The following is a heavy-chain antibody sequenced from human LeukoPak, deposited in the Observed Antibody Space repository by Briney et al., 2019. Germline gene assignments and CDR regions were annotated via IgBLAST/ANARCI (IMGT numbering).Heavy chain of an antibody. CDR1: GYRFTYNH. D-gene: IGHD1-1*01. Sequence: ASVKVSCKASGYRFTYNHIHWVRQAPGQGLEWMGWINPHSGDTNYTQKFQDRVTMIRDTSNRTVYMEVTRLRSDDTAVYYCVRDAPTGVYGMDVWGQGTTVTVSS. CDR3: VRDAPTGVYGMDV. CDR2: INPHSGDT. J-gene: IGHJ6*02. V-gene: IGHV1-2*02.